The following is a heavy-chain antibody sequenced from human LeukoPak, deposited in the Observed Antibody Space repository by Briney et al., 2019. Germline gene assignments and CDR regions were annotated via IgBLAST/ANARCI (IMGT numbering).Heavy chain of an antibody. D-gene: IGHD5-12*01. Sequence: TGGSLRLSCAASGFTFSSYWMHWVRHAPGKGLEWVSYINSISGEIWYADSVKGRFTISRDDAKNSLYLQMNSLRDEDTAVYYCARDHGYAFDYWGQGTLVTVSS. CDR1: GFTFSSYW. J-gene: IGHJ4*02. V-gene: IGHV3-48*02. CDR2: INSISGEI. CDR3: ARDHGYAFDY.